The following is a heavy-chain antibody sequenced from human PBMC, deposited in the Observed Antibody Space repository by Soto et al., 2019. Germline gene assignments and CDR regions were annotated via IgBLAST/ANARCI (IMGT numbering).Heavy chain of an antibody. Sequence: GGSMRLSCAACGFTFSRSGMHWVRKAPGKGLEWVAVISYDGSSKYYADSVKGRFTISRDNSKNTLYLQMNSLRAEDTAVYYCAKDSLYGDYIYYFDYWGQGALVTVSS. V-gene: IGHV3-30*18. CDR3: AKDSLYGDYIYYFDY. CDR2: ISYDGSSK. J-gene: IGHJ4*02. D-gene: IGHD4-17*01. CDR1: GFTFSRSG.